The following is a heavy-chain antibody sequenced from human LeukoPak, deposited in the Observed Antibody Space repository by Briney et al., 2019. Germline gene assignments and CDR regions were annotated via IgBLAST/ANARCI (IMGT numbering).Heavy chain of an antibody. J-gene: IGHJ6*03. CDR1: EFTLSNYW. CDR3: ARDPYSGHYGNDYYYYMDV. Sequence: GGSLRLSCAASEFTLSNYWMHWVRQAPGKRLEWVSSITSSSSYAFYADSVKGRFTISRDNAKSSLYLQMNNLRAEDTAVYYCARDPYSGHYGNDYYYYMDVRGKGTTVTISS. D-gene: IGHD5-12*01. V-gene: IGHV3-21*01. CDR2: ITSSSSYA.